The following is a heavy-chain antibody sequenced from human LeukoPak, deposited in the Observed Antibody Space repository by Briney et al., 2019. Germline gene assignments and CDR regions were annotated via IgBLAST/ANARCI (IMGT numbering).Heavy chain of an antibody. V-gene: IGHV3-23*01. Sequence: QPGGSLRLSCAASGFTFSSYAMNWVRQAPGKGLEWVSGISGRGGSIYYADSVTGGFTMSRDNYKNTLYLQMDSLRAEDTAVYYCAKDARVRDYDFWSGYSFFDYWGQGTLVTVSS. D-gene: IGHD3-3*01. J-gene: IGHJ4*02. CDR1: GFTFSSYA. CDR3: AKDARVRDYDFWSGYSFFDY. CDR2: ISGRGGSI.